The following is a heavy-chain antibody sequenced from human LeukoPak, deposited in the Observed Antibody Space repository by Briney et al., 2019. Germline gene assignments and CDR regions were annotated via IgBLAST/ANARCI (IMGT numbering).Heavy chain of an antibody. CDR1: GFTLRMYD. D-gene: IGHD3-10*01. CDR2: IGPGGDT. V-gene: IGHV3-13*01. J-gene: IGHJ6*04. CDR3: AREAIGPGRYYHLDV. Sequence: GGSLRLSCEASGFTLRMYDVHWVRQATGKGLEWVSAIGPGGDTYYAGSVKGRFSISREDAKNSFYLQMSSLTAEDTAIYFCAREAIGPGRYYHLDVWSRGTTVTVSS.